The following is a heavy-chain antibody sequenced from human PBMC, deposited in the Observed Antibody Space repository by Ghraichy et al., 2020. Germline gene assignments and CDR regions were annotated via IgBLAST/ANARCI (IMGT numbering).Heavy chain of an antibody. V-gene: IGHV3-30*04. CDR3: ATGYDSSGYLSWYFDL. J-gene: IGHJ2*01. CDR1: GFIFSNYA. D-gene: IGHD3-22*01. CDR2: ISDDGSNK. Sequence: GGSLRLSCAASGFIFSNYAIHWVRQAPGKGLEWVAVISDDGSNKYYADSVKGRFTISRDNSKNTLYLQVNSLRAEDTAMYYCATGYDSSGYLSWYFDLWGRGTLVTVSS.